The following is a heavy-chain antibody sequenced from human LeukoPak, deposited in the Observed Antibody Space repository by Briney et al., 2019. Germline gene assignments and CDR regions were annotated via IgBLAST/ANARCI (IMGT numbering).Heavy chain of an antibody. CDR1: GDSVTNDLF. V-gene: IGHV4-38-2*02. D-gene: IGHD1-14*01. CDR3: ARWASISREPGGFFDH. Sequence: SETLSLTCTVSGDSVTNDLFWGWVRQPPGKELEWIGSFCLGRDTYYRPSLKSRVTISVDTSKNQFSLNLNSVTAADTAVYYCARWASISREPGGFFDHWGQGTLVTVSS. J-gene: IGHJ4*02. CDR2: FCLGRDT.